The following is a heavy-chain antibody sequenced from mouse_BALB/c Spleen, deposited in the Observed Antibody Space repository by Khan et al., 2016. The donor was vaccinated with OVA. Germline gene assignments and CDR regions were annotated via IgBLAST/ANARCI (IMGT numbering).Heavy chain of an antibody. CDR3: VNHGSSAAWFTY. CDR2: VNPSTGYT. CDR1: GYTFTNYW. Sequence: VQLQESGAELAKPAASVKMSCKASGYTFTNYWMHWVKQRPGQGLEWIGYVNPSTGYTEYNQKFKDKATLTADKSYSPAYMQLSSLTSEDSAVYYCVNHGSSAAWFTYWGQGTLVTVSA. V-gene: IGHV1-7*01. D-gene: IGHD1-1*01. J-gene: IGHJ3*01.